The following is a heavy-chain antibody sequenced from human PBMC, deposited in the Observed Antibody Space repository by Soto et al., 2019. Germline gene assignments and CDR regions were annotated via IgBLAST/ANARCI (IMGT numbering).Heavy chain of an antibody. D-gene: IGHD3-9*01. Sequence: VQLVQSWAEVKKPGSSVKVSCKASGGTFSSYTISWVRQAPGQGLEWMGRIIPILGIANYAQKFQGRVTITADKSTSTAYMELSSLRSEDTAVYYCARDWRYFDWLLFGDAFDIWGQGTMVTVSS. CDR1: GGTFSSYT. CDR2: IIPILGIA. CDR3: ARDWRYFDWLLFGDAFDI. V-gene: IGHV1-69*08. J-gene: IGHJ3*02.